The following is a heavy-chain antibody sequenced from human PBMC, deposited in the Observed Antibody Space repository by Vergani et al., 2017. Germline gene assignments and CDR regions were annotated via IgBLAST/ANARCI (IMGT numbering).Heavy chain of an antibody. J-gene: IGHJ4*02. D-gene: IGHD3-3*01. Sequence: EVQLVESGGGLVQPGGSLRLSCAASGFTFSSYWMSWVRQAPGKGLGWVANIKQDGSEKYYVDSVKGRFTISRDNAKNSLYLQMNSLRAEDTAVYYCARDVGDYDFWSGYSAPDYWGQGTLVTVSS. CDR3: ARDVGDYDFWSGYSAPDY. CDR1: GFTFSSYW. CDR2: IKQDGSEK. V-gene: IGHV3-7*03.